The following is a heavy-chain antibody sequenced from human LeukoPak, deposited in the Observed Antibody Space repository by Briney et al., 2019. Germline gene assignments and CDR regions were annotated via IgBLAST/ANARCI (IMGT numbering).Heavy chain of an antibody. D-gene: IGHD2-15*01. V-gene: IGHV3-21*01. J-gene: IGHJ5*02. CDR1: GFTFSSYS. CDR3: ARGYCSGGSCRNWFDP. CDR2: ISSSSSYI. Sequence: PGGSLRLSCAASGFTFSSYSMTWVRQAPGKGLEWVSSISSSSSYIYYADSVKGRFTISRDNAKNSLYLQMNSLRAEDTAVYYCARGYCSGGSCRNWFDPWGQGTLVTVSS.